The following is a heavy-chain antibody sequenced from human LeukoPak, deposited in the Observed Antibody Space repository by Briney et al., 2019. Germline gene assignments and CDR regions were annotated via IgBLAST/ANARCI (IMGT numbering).Heavy chain of an antibody. J-gene: IGHJ4*02. CDR1: GFRFSCYS. D-gene: IGHD1-1*01. CDR3: ARDFNVGYDFDY. Sequence: GGSLRLSCAASGFRFSCYSMNWVRQAPGKGLEWVSYISTTSSATYYAASVKGRFTISRDNAKNSLYLQMNSLRAEDTAVYYYARDFNVGYDFDYWGQGTLVTVSS. V-gene: IGHV3-48*01. CDR2: ISTTSSAT.